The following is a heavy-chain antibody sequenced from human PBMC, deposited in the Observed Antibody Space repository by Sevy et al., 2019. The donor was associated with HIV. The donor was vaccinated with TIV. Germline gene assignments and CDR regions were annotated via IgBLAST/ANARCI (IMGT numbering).Heavy chain of an antibody. CDR3: ARRNSQGDHPLDL. V-gene: IGHV4-59*12. CDR1: GGSINSYY. J-gene: IGHJ4*02. CDR2: IHYSGNT. Sequence: SETLSLTCVVSGGSINSYYWSWIRLPPGKGLEFIGWIHYSGNTNYNPSLSSRVSMSVDTSRNQFSLKVHSLTAADTAVYYCARRNSQGDHPLDLWGQGTLVTVSS. D-gene: IGHD2-21*02.